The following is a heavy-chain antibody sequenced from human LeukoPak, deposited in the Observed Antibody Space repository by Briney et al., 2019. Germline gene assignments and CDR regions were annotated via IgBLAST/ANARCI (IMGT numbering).Heavy chain of an antibody. J-gene: IGHJ6*02. CDR2: ISNDGSYK. CDR1: GFTFSGYA. CDR3: AKHYYDNSGHRYGMDV. V-gene: IGHV3-30*04. D-gene: IGHD3-22*01. Sequence: GGSLRLSCAASGFTFSGYAMHWVRQAPGKGLEWVAVISNDGSYKFYADSVKGRFTISRDNSKNTLFLQMNSLRAEDTAVYYCAKHYYDNSGHRYGMDVWGQGTTVTVSS.